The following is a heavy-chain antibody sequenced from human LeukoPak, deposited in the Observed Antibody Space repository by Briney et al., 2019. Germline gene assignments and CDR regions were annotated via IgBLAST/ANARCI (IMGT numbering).Heavy chain of an antibody. D-gene: IGHD4-17*01. CDR2: ISWNSGSI. CDR3: AKGNYGDGGPFDY. Sequence: PGGSLRLSRAASGFTFDDYAMHWVRQAPGKGLEWVSGISWNSGSIGYADSVKGRFTISRDNAKNSLYLQMNSLRAEDMALYYCAKGNYGDGGPFDYWGQGTLVTVSS. J-gene: IGHJ4*02. CDR1: GFTFDDYA. V-gene: IGHV3-9*03.